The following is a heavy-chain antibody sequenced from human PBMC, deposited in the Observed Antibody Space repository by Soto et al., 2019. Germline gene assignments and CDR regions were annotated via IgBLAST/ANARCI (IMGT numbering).Heavy chain of an antibody. CDR1: GYRFTSYW. CDR3: ARHYWNDQRYGMDV. V-gene: IGHV5-10-1*03. Sequence: EVQLVQSGAEMKKPGESLRISCKGSGYRFTSYWISWVRQMPGKGLEWMGRIGPSDSYTNYSPSFQGHVTISADKSISTAYLQWSSLKASDTAMYYCARHYWNDQRYGMDVWGQGTTVTVSS. CDR2: IGPSDSYT. J-gene: IGHJ6*02. D-gene: IGHD1-1*01.